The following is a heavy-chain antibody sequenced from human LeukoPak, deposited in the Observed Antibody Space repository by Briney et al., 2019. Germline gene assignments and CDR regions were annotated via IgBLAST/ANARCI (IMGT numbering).Heavy chain of an antibody. CDR3: AGAYSSGLFDN. CDR1: GGSISGYY. V-gene: IGHV4-59*08. CDR2: IYYIGST. J-gene: IGHJ4*02. Sequence: SETLSLTCTVSGGSISGYYWSWIRQPPGKGLEWIGYIYYIGSTNYNPSLKSRVTISVDTSKNQFSLKLSSVTAADTAVYYCAGAYSSGLFDNWGQGTLVTVSS. D-gene: IGHD6-19*01.